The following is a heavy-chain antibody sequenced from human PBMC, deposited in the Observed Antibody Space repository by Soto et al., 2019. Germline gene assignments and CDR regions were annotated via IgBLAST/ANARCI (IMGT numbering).Heavy chain of an antibody. Sequence: QVQLVESGGGVVQPGRSLRLSCAASGFTCSSYAMHWVRQAPGKGLELVAVISYDGSNKYYAYSVKGRFTISRDNSKNTLYLQMTSLIAEDTAVYYCARDISDFWSGVDSYYYGMDVWGQGTTVTVSS. D-gene: IGHD3-3*01. CDR1: GFTCSSYA. J-gene: IGHJ6*02. CDR3: ARDISDFWSGVDSYYYGMDV. V-gene: IGHV3-30-3*01. CDR2: ISYDGSNK.